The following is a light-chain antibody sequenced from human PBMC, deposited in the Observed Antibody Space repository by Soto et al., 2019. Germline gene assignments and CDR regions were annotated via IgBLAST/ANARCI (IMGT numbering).Light chain of an antibody. J-gene: IGKJ1*01. CDR1: QSVTSN. CDR3: QQYKNWPQT. V-gene: IGKV3-15*01. Sequence: ETVMTHSPATLSVSPGERATLSCRASQSVTSNLAWYQQRPGQAPRLLIYGTSTRATGVPARFSGSGSGTEFTLTISSLQSEDFAVYYCQQYKNWPQTFGQGTKVEIK. CDR2: GTS.